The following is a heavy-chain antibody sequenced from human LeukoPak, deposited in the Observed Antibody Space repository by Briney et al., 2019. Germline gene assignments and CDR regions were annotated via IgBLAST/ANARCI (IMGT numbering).Heavy chain of an antibody. CDR2: ISGSGDST. J-gene: IGHJ5*02. Sequence: GGSLRLSCVASGFTFNIYAMTWVRQAPGKGLEWVSAISGSGDSTYYEDSVKGRFTISRDNSKNTVYLQMNSLRAEDTAVYYCAKWDAYIESWGQGTLV. CDR1: GFTFNIYA. D-gene: IGHD3-16*01. V-gene: IGHV3-23*01. CDR3: AKWDAYIES.